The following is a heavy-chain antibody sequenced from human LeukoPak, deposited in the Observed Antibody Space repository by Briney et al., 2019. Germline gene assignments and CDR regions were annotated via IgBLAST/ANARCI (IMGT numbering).Heavy chain of an antibody. Sequence: GRSLRLSCAASGFTFSSYGMHCVRQAPGKGLEWVAVIWYDGSNKYYADSVKGRFTISRDNSKNTLYLQMNSLRAEDTAVYYCATPAYSSGWYSYWGQGTLVTVSS. V-gene: IGHV3-33*01. D-gene: IGHD6-19*01. CDR3: ATPAYSSGWYSY. CDR1: GFTFSSYG. J-gene: IGHJ4*02. CDR2: IWYDGSNK.